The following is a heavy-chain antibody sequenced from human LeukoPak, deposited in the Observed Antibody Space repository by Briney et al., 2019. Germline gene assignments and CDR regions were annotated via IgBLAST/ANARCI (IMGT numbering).Heavy chain of an antibody. Sequence: PGRSLRLSGAASGFTFSSYGMHWVRQAPGKGLEWVAVIWYDGSNKYYADSVKGRFTISRDNSKNTLYLQMNSLRAEDTAVYYCARDGLVPFDYRGQGTLVTVSS. CDR1: GFTFSSYG. J-gene: IGHJ4*02. CDR2: IWYDGSNK. CDR3: ARDGLVPFDY. D-gene: IGHD3/OR15-3a*01. V-gene: IGHV3-33*01.